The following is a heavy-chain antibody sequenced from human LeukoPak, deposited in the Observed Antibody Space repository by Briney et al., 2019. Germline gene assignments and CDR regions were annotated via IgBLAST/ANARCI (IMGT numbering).Heavy chain of an antibody. CDR1: GFIFGSHG. J-gene: IGHJ4*02. D-gene: IGHD3-9*01. CDR2: ISSDGSNK. V-gene: IGHV3-30*18. CDR3: AKEKFDWGTMYYFDY. Sequence: PGGSLRLSCTTSGFIFGSHGMHWVRQAPGKGLEWVAVISSDGSNKYYADSVKGRITVSRDNSKNTLSLQMNSLRPEDTAVYYCAKEKFDWGTMYYFDYWGQGTLVTVSS.